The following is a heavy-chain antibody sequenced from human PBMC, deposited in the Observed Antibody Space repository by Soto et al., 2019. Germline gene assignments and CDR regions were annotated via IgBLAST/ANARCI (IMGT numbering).Heavy chain of an antibody. CDR3: VRYNT. D-gene: IGHD1-1*01. J-gene: IGHJ5*02. V-gene: IGHV4-39*01. CDR2: IYNTGRT. CDR1: GGSISSIRFS. Sequence: QLQLQESGPGLVKPSETLSLTCTVSGGSISSIRFSWGWIRQPPGRGLEWIGGIYNTGRTSYNPSLKSRVTISLDMSKNQFSLKLTSVTAADTAIYHCVRYNTWGQGILVTVSS.